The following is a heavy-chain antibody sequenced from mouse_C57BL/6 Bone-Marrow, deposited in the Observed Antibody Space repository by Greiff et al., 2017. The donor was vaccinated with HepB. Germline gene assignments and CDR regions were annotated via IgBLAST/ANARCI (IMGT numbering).Heavy chain of an antibody. J-gene: IGHJ4*01. D-gene: IGHD2-4*01. CDR2: IDPSDSET. V-gene: IGHV1-52*01. CDR1: GYTFTSYW. Sequence: VQLQQPGAELVRPGSSVKLSCKASGYTFTSYWMHWVKQRPIQGLEWIGNIDPSDSETHYNQKFKDKATLTVDKSSSTAYMQLSSLTSEDSAVYYCATMITNYAMDYWGQGTSVTVSS. CDR3: ATMITNYAMDY.